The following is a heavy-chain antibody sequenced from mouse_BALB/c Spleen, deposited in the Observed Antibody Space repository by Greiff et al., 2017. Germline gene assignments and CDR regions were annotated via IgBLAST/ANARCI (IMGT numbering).Heavy chain of an antibody. CDR3: ARVRREGYYFDY. D-gene: IGHD2-14*01. V-gene: IGHV1-7*01. Sequence: QVQLQQSGAELVKPGASVKLSCKASGYTFTSYWMHWVKQRPGQGLEWIGYINPSTGYTEYNQKFKDKATLTADKSSSTAYMQLSSLTSEDSAVYYCARVRREGYYFDYWGQGTTLTVSS. CDR1: GYTFTSYW. J-gene: IGHJ2*01. CDR2: INPSTGYT.